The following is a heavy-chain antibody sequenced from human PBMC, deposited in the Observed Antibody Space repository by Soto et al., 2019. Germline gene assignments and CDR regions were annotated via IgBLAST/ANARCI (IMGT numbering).Heavy chain of an antibody. CDR3: ARESGYQLDYYYGMDV. J-gene: IGHJ6*02. CDR2: IIPIFGTA. D-gene: IGHD6-6*01. CDR1: GGTFSSYA. Sequence: VKVSCKASGGTFSSYAISWVRQAPGQGLEWMGGIIPIFGTANYAQKFQGSVTITADKSTSTAYMELSSLRSEDTAVYYCARESGYQLDYYYGMDVWGQGTTVTVS. V-gene: IGHV1-69*13.